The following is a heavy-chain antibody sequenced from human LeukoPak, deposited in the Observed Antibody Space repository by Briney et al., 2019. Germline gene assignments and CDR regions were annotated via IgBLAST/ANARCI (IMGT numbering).Heavy chain of an antibody. CDR3: ARGHVDIVSTIQFDY. J-gene: IGHJ4*02. CDR1: GGTFNNYA. CDR2: IIPIFATA. D-gene: IGHD5/OR15-5a*01. V-gene: IGHV1-69*05. Sequence: SVKVSCKGSGGTFNNYAFSWVRQAPGQGLEWMGRIIPIFATANYAQNFQGRVTITTDDSTSKAYMELSSLRSEDTAVYYCARGHVDIVSTIQFDYWGQGTLVTVSS.